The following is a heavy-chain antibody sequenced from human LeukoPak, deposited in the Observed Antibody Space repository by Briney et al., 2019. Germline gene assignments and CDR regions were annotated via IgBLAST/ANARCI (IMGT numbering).Heavy chain of an antibody. CDR3: ARHSGSQGYAFDI. CDR2: IKQDGSQK. Sequence: GGSLRLSCVGSGFTYSSYWMSWVRQAPGKGLEWVANIKQDGSQKYYVDPVKGRFTISRDNAKSSLYLQMNSLRAEDTAVYYCARHSGSQGYAFDIWGQGTMVTVSS. CDR1: GFTYSSYW. D-gene: IGHD1-26*01. J-gene: IGHJ3*02. V-gene: IGHV3-7*01.